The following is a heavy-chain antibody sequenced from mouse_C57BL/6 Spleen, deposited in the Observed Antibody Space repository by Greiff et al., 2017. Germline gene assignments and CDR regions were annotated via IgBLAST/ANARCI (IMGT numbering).Heavy chain of an antibody. CDR1: GYTFTSYW. J-gene: IGHJ2*01. D-gene: IGHD1-1*01. Sequence: QVQLKQPGAELVKPGASVKLSCKASGYTFTSYWMHWVKQRPGQGLEWIGMIHPNSGSTNYNEKFKSKATLTVDKSSSTAYMQLSSLTSEDSAVYYCARITTVVAPDYWGQGTTLTVSS. CDR2: IHPNSGST. CDR3: ARITTVVAPDY. V-gene: IGHV1-64*01.